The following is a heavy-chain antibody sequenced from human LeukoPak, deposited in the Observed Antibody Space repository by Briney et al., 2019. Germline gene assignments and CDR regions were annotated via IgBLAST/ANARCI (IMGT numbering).Heavy chain of an antibody. V-gene: IGHV4-39*07. J-gene: IGHJ4*02. CDR2: IYYTGRT. D-gene: IGHD6-6*01. CDR3: ARIQYSSSIAY. CDR1: GFTFSSYS. Sequence: GSLRLSCAASGFTFSSYSMNWVRQAPGKGLEWIGSIYYTGRTYYYPSLKSRVTIPVDTSKNQFSLKLSSVTAADTAVYYCARIQYSSSIAYWGQGTLVTVSS.